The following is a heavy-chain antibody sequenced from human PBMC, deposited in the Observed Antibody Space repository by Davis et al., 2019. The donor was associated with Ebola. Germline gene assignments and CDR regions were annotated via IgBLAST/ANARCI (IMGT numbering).Heavy chain of an antibody. CDR1: GFTFSGSA. D-gene: IGHD3-10*01. CDR2: IRSKDNSYAT. V-gene: IGHV3-73*01. J-gene: IGHJ3*02. Sequence: GESLKISCAASGFTFSGSAMHWVRQASGKGLEWVGRIRSKDNSYATAYAASVKGRFTISRDDSKNTAYLQMNSLKTEDTAVYHCARYGAYSYASGNLDRAFDMWGQGTLVTVSS. CDR3: ARYGAYSYASGNLDRAFDM.